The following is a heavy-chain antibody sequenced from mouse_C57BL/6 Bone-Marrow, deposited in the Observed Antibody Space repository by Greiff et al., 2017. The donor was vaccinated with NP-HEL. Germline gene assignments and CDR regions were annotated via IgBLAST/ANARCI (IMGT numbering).Heavy chain of an antibody. CDR2: IWGVGST. CDR1: GFSLTSYG. Sequence: QVQLKESGPGLVAPSQSLSITCTVSGFSLTSYGVDWVRQSPGKGLEWLGVIWGVGSTNYNSALKSRLSISKDNSKSQVFLKMNSLKTDDTAMYYCASEYFDVWGTGTTVTVSS. CDR3: ASEYFDV. V-gene: IGHV2-6*01. J-gene: IGHJ1*03.